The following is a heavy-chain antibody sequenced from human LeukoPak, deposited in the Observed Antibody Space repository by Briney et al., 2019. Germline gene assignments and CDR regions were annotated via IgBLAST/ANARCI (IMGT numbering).Heavy chain of an antibody. CDR1: GGSFRDYT. Sequence: ASVKVSCKTSGGSFRDYTISWVRHAPGQGLEWMGRSVPIFGTANYAHKFQGRVTLSTDESSSTAYMELSSLRSEDTAIYYCARGAGYLHLRAVYFDFWGQGTLITVSS. D-gene: IGHD5-24*01. CDR2: SVPIFGTA. CDR3: ARGAGYLHLRAVYFDF. J-gene: IGHJ4*02. V-gene: IGHV1-69*05.